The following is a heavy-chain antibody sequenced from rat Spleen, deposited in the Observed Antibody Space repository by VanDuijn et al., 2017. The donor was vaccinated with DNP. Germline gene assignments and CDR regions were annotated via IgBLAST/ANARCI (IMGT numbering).Heavy chain of an antibody. V-gene: IGHV5-31*01. J-gene: IGHJ3*01. CDR2: ITSSGGNT. CDR1: GFTFNTYW. CDR3: ARDWDPG. Sequence: EVQLVESGGDLVQPGSSLKLSCVASGFTFNTYWMTWIRQAPGKGLEWVASITSSGGNTFYPDSVKGRFTISRDNAENTLYLQMNSLRSEDTATYYCARDWDPGRGQGTLVTVSS. D-gene: IGHD1-4*01.